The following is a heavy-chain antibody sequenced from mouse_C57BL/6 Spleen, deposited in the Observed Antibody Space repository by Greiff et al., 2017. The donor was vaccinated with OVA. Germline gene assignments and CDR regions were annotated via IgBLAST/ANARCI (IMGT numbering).Heavy chain of an antibody. J-gene: IGHJ1*03. CDR2: IWTGGGT. D-gene: IGHD1-1*01. V-gene: IGHV2-9-1*01. Sequence: VQLVESGPGLVAPSQSLSITCTVSGFSLTSYAISWVRQPPGTCLEWLGVIWTGGGTHSNSALKSILSISKDNSKRKVFLKMNRLQTDDTARYYCARGGLDGRVPNWYFDVWGTGTTVTVSS. CDR3: ARGGLDGRVPNWYFDV. CDR1: GFSLTSYA.